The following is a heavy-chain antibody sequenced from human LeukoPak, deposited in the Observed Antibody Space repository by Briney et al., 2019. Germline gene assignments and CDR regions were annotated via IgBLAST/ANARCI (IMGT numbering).Heavy chain of an antibody. D-gene: IGHD5-12*01. CDR3: ARTSHYVDIGATIPYGIYYFDY. CDR1: GYTFTIYG. J-gene: IGHJ4*02. CDR2: ISAYNGDT. V-gene: IGHV1-18*01. Sequence: GASVKVSFKASGYTFTIYGINWVRQAPGQGLEWMGWISAYNGDTNYAQKLQGRVTMTTDTSTSTAYMELRSLRSDDTAVYYCARTSHYVDIGATIPYGIYYFDYWGQGTLVTVSS.